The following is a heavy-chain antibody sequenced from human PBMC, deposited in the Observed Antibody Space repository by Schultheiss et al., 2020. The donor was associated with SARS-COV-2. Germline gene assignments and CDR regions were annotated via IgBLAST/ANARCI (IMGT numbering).Heavy chain of an antibody. CDR1: GFTFSTYW. Sequence: GGSLRLSCATYGFTFSTYWMNWVRQAPGKGLEWVANIKQDGSEKYYVDSVKGRFTISRDNAKNSLYLQMNSLRAEDTALYYCAKDISCSGGSCHPNYYYYGMDVWGQGTTVTVSS. CDR2: IKQDGSEK. D-gene: IGHD2-15*01. CDR3: AKDISCSGGSCHPNYYYYGMDV. V-gene: IGHV3-7*03. J-gene: IGHJ6*02.